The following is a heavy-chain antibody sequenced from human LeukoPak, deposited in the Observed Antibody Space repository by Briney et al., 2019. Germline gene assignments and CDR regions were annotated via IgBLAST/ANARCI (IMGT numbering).Heavy chain of an antibody. Sequence: SETLSPTCAVSGGSISSSNWWSWVRQPPGKGLEWIGEIYHSGSTNYNPSLKSRVTISVDKSKNQFSLKLSSVTAADTAVYYCARDPLTSDSSGYYLDYWGQGTLVTVSS. J-gene: IGHJ4*02. CDR2: IYHSGST. CDR1: GGSISSSNW. D-gene: IGHD3-22*01. V-gene: IGHV4-4*02. CDR3: ARDPLTSDSSGYYLDY.